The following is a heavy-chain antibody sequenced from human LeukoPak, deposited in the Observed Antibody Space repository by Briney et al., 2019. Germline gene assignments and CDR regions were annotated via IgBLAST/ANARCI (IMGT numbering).Heavy chain of an antibody. Sequence: SETLSLTCTVSGDSLNNNYWSWIRRPAGKGLEWIGQIYSDGSTRYNPFLKSRVTMSIDTPNNYFSLKLTSVTATDTAIYYCARGKEGAPTPFDSWGQGTLVTVSS. V-gene: IGHV4-4*07. CDR1: GDSLNNNY. D-gene: IGHD3-16*01. CDR2: IYSDGST. CDR3: ARGKEGAPTPFDS. J-gene: IGHJ4*02.